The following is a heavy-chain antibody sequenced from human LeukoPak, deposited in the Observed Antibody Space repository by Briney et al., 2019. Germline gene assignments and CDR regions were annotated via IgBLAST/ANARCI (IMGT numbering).Heavy chain of an antibody. CDR2: IWYDGSNK. V-gene: IGHV3-33*01. D-gene: IGHD2-15*01. J-gene: IGHJ4*02. CDR1: GFTFSSYG. CDR3: ARDLSIVVVVAATPLGY. Sequence: PGRSLRLSCAASGFTFSSYGMHWVRQAPGKGLEWVAVIWYDGSNKYYADSVKGRFTISRDNSKNTLYLQMNSLRAEDTAVYYCARDLSIVVVVAATPLGYWGQGTLVTVSS.